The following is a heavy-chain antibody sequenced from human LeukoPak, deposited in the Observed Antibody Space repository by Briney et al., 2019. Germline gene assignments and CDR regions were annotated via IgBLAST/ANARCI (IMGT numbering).Heavy chain of an antibody. J-gene: IGHJ4*02. CDR3: GCDGGEAWLHF. CDR1: GGSISGYY. D-gene: IGHD5-18*01. CDR2: MHYRGNT. Sequence: PSETLSLTCTVSGGSISGYYWSWIRQPPGKGLEWIGYMHYRGNTNYNPSLKSRVTISVDTSKMQFSLKLRSVTAADTAVYFCGCDGGEAWLHFWGQGTLVTVSP. V-gene: IGHV4-59*01.